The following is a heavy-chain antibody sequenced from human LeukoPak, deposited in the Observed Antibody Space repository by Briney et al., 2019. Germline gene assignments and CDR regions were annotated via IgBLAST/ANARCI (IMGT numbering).Heavy chain of an antibody. V-gene: IGHV1-69*13. Sequence: WASVKVSCKASGYTFTSYGISWVRQAPGQGLEWMGGIIPIFGTANYAQKFQGRVTITADESTSTAYMELSSLRSEDTAVYYCARGVGDEDIVVGGLFDYWGQGTLVTVSS. CDR3: ARGVGDEDIVVGGLFDY. CDR1: GYTFTSYG. D-gene: IGHD2-2*01. J-gene: IGHJ4*02. CDR2: IIPIFGTA.